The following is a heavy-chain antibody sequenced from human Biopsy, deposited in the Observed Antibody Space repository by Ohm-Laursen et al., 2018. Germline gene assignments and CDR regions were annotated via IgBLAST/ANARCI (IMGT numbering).Heavy chain of an antibody. V-gene: IGHV1-18*04. CDR3: AREGTSVTFFGKISDYYFDF. CDR2: LSVKTGNT. J-gene: IGHJ2*01. D-gene: IGHD3-9*01. CDR1: GSTFTDYF. Sequence: SVKVSCKASGSTFTDYFLHWVRQAPGQGLEWLGWLSVKTGNTNYTQKLQGRVTMTTDTSTNTAYMELRSLRSDDTALYYCAREGTSVTFFGKISDYYFDFWGRGTLVTGSS.